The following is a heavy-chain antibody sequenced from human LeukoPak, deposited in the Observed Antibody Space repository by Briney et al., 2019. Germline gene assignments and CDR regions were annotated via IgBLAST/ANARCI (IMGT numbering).Heavy chain of an antibody. Sequence: GESLKISCKGSGYSFTSYWIGWVRQMPGKGLEWMGIIYPGDSDTRYSPSFQGQVTISADKSISTAYLQWSSLKASDTAMYYCARHTLIMVRGVNHFDIWGQGTMVTVSS. V-gene: IGHV5-51*01. CDR2: IYPGDSDT. CDR1: GYSFTSYW. J-gene: IGHJ3*02. D-gene: IGHD3-10*01. CDR3: ARHTLIMVRGVNHFDI.